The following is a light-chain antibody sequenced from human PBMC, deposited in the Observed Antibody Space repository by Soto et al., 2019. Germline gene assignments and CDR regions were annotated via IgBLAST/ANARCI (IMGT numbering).Light chain of an antibody. Sequence: QSALTQPASVSGSPGQTITISCTETSSDVGGYDYVSWHQQHPGKAPKLMIYDVSKRPSGVSNRFSGSKSGNTASLTISGLQAEDEADYYCSSKRGSTGVFGTGTKLTVL. J-gene: IGLJ1*01. CDR2: DVS. CDR3: SSKRGSTGV. V-gene: IGLV2-14*01. CDR1: SSDVGGYDY.